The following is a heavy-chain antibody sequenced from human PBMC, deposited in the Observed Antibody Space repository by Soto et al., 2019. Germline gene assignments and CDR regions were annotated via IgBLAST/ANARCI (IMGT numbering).Heavy chain of an antibody. CDR1: GFTFSSYA. CDR2: ISGSGGST. Sequence: EVQLLESGGGLVQPGGSLRLSCAASGFTFSSYAMSWVRQAPGKGLEWVSAISGSGGSTYYADSVKGRFTISRHNSKNKMYRQMNSLRAEDTAVYYCAKCDYYDSSCYHYGMDVWGQGTTVTASS. J-gene: IGHJ6*02. V-gene: IGHV3-23*01. CDR3: AKCDYYDSSCYHYGMDV. D-gene: IGHD3-22*01.